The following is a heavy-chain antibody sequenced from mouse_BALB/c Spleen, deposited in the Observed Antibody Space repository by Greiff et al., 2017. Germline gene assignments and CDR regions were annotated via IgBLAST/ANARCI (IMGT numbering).Heavy chain of an antibody. V-gene: IGHV5-17*02. D-gene: IGHD2-1*01. Sequence: DVKLQESGGGLVQPGGSRKLSCAASGFTFSSFGMHWVRQAPEKGLEWVAYISSGSSTIYYADTVKGRFTISRDNPKNTLFLQMTSLRSEDTAMYYCAREDGNYYAMDYWGQGTSVTVSS. J-gene: IGHJ4*01. CDR3: AREDGNYYAMDY. CDR2: ISSGSSTI. CDR1: GFTFSSFG.